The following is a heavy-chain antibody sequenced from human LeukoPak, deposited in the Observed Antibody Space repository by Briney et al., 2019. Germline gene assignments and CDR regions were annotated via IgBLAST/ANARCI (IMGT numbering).Heavy chain of an antibody. D-gene: IGHD2-15*01. Sequence: GGSLRLSCAASGFTFSTYAVSWVRQAPGKGLEWVSAITASGFSTYYADSVKGRFTISRDNSKNTLYLQMNSLRAEDTALYYCAKRTSNDSPPSFGYWGQGTLVTVSS. CDR1: GFTFSTYA. J-gene: IGHJ4*02. V-gene: IGHV3-23*01. CDR2: ITASGFST. CDR3: AKRTSNDSPPSFGY.